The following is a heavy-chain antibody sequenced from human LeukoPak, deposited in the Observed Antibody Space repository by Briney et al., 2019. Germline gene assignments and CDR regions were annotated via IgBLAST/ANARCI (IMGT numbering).Heavy chain of an antibody. CDR2: IGGDGGST. D-gene: IGHD3-22*01. Sequence: PGGSLRLSCVASGFTFSNYGMSWVRQAPGKGLEWVSAIGGDGGSTYYAASVKGRFTISRDNTKNSLYLQMNSLRAEDTAVYYCAKSSSGYLSGFDYWGQGTLVTVSS. V-gene: IGHV3-23*01. CDR1: GFTFSNYG. CDR3: AKSSSGYLSGFDY. J-gene: IGHJ4*02.